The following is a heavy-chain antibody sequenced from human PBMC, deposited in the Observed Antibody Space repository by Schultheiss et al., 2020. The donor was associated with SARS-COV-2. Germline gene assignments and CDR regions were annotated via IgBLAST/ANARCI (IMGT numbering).Heavy chain of an antibody. CDR2: IIPIFGTA. V-gene: IGHV1-69*13. Sequence: SVKVSCKASGGTFSSYAISWVRQAPGEGLEWMGGIIPIFGTANYAQKFQGRVTITADESTSTAYMELSSLRSEDTAVYYCARDRYDFWSGYVSYWYFDLWGRGTLVTVSS. CDR1: GGTFSSYA. D-gene: IGHD3-3*01. CDR3: ARDRYDFWSGYVSYWYFDL. J-gene: IGHJ2*01.